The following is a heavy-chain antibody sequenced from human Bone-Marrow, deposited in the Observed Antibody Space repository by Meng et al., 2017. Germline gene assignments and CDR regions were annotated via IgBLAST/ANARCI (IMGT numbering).Heavy chain of an antibody. D-gene: IGHD1-14*01. V-gene: IGHV4-4*02. CDR2: IYHSGIT. J-gene: IGHJ4*02. CDR3: ARDPTGGEDHQRV. Sequence: QVLLQESGSGLVKPSGTLSLTRAVSGGSISSSNWWSWVRQPPGKGLEWIGKIYHSGITIYNPSLKSRVTMSVDNSKNQFSLKLNSMTAADTAVYYCARDPTGGEDHQRVWGQGTLVTVSS. CDR1: GGSISSSNW.